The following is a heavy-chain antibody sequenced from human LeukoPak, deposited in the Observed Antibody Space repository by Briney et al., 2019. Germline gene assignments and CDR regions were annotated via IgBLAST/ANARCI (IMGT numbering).Heavy chain of an antibody. CDR2: IIPIFGTA. J-gene: IGHJ4*02. CDR3: ARARDGYNFWDYYFDY. CDR1: GYTFTSYS. D-gene: IGHD5-24*01. V-gene: IGHV1-69*13. Sequence: RASVKVSCKASGYTFTSYSMNWVRQAPGQGLEWMGGIIPIFGTANYAQKFQGRVTITADESTSTAYMELSSLRSEDTAVYYCARARDGYNFWDYYFDYWGQGTLVTVSS.